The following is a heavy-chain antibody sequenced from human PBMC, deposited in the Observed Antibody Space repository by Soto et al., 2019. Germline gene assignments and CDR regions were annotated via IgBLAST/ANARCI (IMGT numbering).Heavy chain of an antibody. CDR1: GYTFTSYY. V-gene: IGHV1-46*01. CDR2: INPSGGST. CDR3: ARDENIVYYDSSGALYFDY. J-gene: IGHJ4*02. Sequence: ASVKVSCKASGYTFTSYYMHWVRQAPGQGLEWMGIINPSGGSTSYAQKFQGRVTMTRDTSTSTVYMELSSLRSEDTAVYYCARDENIVYYDSSGALYFDYWGQGTLVTVSS. D-gene: IGHD3-22*01.